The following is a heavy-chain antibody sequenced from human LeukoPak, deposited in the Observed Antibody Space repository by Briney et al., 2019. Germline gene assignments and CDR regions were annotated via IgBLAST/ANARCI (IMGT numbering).Heavy chain of an antibody. CDR2: INPNSGGT. V-gene: IGHV1-2*06. CDR1: GYTFTSYY. Sequence: VASVKVSCKASGYTFTSYYMHWVRQAPGQGLEWMGRINPNSGGTNYAQKFQGRVTMTRDTSISTVYMELSRLRSDDTAVYYYARVGYYESSGYYEYWGQGTLVTVSS. J-gene: IGHJ4*02. D-gene: IGHD3-22*01. CDR3: ARVGYYESSGYYEY.